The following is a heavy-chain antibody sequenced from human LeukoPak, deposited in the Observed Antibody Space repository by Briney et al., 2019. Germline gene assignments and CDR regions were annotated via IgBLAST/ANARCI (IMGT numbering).Heavy chain of an antibody. CDR3: ARRATVEDHPYRYFDL. D-gene: IGHD7-27*01. V-gene: IGHV4-39*07. CDR1: GGSISSSSYY. Sequence: PSETLSLTCTVSGGSISSSSYYWGWIRQPPGKGLEWIGSIYYSGSTYYNPSLKSRVTISVDTSKNQFSLKLSSVTAADTAVYYCARRATVEDHPYRYFDLWGRGTLVTVSS. J-gene: IGHJ2*01. CDR2: IYYSGST.